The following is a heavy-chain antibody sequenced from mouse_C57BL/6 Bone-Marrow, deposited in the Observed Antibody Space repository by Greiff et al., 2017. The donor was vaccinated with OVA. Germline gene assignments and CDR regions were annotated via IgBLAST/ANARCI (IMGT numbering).Heavy chain of an antibody. V-gene: IGHV14-2*01. D-gene: IGHD2-2*01. J-gene: IGHJ3*01. CDR3: AGPSTHYGCDGAWFAY. CDR1: GFNIKDYY. CDR2: IDPEDGET. Sequence: SGAELVKPGASVKLSCTASGFNIKDYYMHWVKQRTEQGLEWIGRIDPEDGETKYAPKFQGKATITADTSSNTAYLQHSSLTSEDTAVYYCAGPSTHYGCDGAWFAYWGQGTLVTVSA.